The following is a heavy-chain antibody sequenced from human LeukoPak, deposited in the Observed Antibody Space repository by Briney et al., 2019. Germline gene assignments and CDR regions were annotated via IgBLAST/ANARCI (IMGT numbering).Heavy chain of an antibody. D-gene: IGHD1-1*01. Sequence: GGPLRLSCAASGFTFSSYAMTWVRQAPGKGLEWVSAISGSGGSTYYAESVKGRCTISRDNSKKTLFLQMNSLRAEDTAVYYCAKGSNNYPDNFDYWGQGTLVTVSS. CDR2: ISGSGGST. CDR3: AKGSNNYPDNFDY. V-gene: IGHV3-23*01. CDR1: GFTFSSYA. J-gene: IGHJ4*02.